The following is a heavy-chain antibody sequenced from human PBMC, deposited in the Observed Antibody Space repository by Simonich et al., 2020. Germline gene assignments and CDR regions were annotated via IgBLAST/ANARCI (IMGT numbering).Heavy chain of an antibody. CDR3: ARARLYSSSHAFDI. Sequence: QVQLVPSGAEVKKPGASVKVSCKASGYTFTGYYMNWVRQAPGQGLEWMGWIKPNSRGTKYAQKFQGRVTMTRDTSISTAYMELSRLRSDDTAVYYCARARLYSSSHAFDIWGQGTMVTVSS. CDR2: IKPNSRGT. V-gene: IGHV1-2*02. CDR1: GYTFTGYY. J-gene: IGHJ3*02. D-gene: IGHD6-6*01.